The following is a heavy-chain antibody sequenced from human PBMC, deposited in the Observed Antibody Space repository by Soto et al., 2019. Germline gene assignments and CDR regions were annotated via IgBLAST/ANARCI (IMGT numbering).Heavy chain of an antibody. CDR1: GYTFTSYA. V-gene: IGHV1-3*01. J-gene: IGHJ6*02. D-gene: IGHD5-18*01. Sequence: ASVKVSCKASGYTFTSYAMHWVRQAPGQRLEWMGWINAGNGNTKYSQKFQGRVTITRDTSASTAYMELSSLRSEDTAVYYCARGLIQLDYYYYYGMVVWGQGTTVTVSS. CDR2: INAGNGNT. CDR3: ARGLIQLDYYYYYGMVV.